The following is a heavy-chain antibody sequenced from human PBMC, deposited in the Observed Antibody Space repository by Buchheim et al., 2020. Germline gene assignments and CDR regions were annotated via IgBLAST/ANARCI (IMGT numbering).Heavy chain of an antibody. CDR3: ARDTVITVTTVLYFDL. CDR1: GDSISSGGYY. CDR2: ISYSGST. V-gene: IGHV4-31*03. J-gene: IGHJ2*01. Sequence: QVQLQESGPRLVKPSQTLSLTCTVSGDSISSGGYYWSWIRQHPGKGLEWIGYISYSGSTYYNPSLKSRVTISVDTSKNQFSLKLSSVTAADTAVYYCARDTVITVTTVLYFDLWGRGTL. D-gene: IGHD4-11*01.